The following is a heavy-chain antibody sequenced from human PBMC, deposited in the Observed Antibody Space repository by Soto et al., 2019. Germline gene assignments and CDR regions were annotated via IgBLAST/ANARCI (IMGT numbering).Heavy chain of an antibody. V-gene: IGHV3-11*01. J-gene: IGHJ4*02. CDR2: ISSSGSTI. CDR3: ARDPDSGIAAAGTLGRAAGDY. D-gene: IGHD6-13*01. CDR1: GFTFSDYY. Sequence: GGSLRLSCAASGFTFSDYYMSWIRQAPGKGLEWVSYISSSGSTIYYADSVKGRFTISRDNAKNSLYLQMNSLRAEDTAVYYCARDPDSGIAAAGTLGRAAGDYWGQGTLVTVSS.